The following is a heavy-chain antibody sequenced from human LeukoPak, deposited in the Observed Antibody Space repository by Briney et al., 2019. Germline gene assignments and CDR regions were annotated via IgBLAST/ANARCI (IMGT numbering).Heavy chain of an antibody. D-gene: IGHD6-13*01. Sequence: GGSLRLSCAASGFTFSDYYMSWIRQAPGKGLEWVSYISSSGSTIYYADSVKGRFTISRDNAKNSLYLQMNSLRSADTAVYYCARVTGYVMEDYFDYWGQGTLVTVSS. CDR3: ARVTGYVMEDYFDY. CDR2: ISSSGSTI. CDR1: GFTFSDYY. V-gene: IGHV3-11*01. J-gene: IGHJ4*02.